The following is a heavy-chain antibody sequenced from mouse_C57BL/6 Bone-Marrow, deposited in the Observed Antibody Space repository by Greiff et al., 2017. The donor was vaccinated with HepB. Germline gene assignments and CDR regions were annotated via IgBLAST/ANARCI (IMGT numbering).Heavy chain of an antibody. CDR3: ARNYAMDY. J-gene: IGHJ4*01. CDR1: GYAFSSSW. V-gene: IGHV1-82*01. CDR2: IYPGDGDT. Sequence: QVQLKESGPELVKPGASVKISCKASGYAFSSSWMNWVKQRPGKGLEWIGRIYPGDGDTNYNGKFKGKATLTADKSSSTAYMQLSSLTSEDSAVYFCARNYAMDYWGQGTSVTVSS.